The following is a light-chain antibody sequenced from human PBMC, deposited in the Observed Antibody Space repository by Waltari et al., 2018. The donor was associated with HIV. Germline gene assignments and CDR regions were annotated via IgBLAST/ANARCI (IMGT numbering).Light chain of an antibody. CDR2: GAS. CDR1: QSLSSNY. J-gene: IGKJ3*01. CDR3: QQNGNSLT. Sequence: EIVLTQSPGTLSLSPGERATLSCRSSQSLSSNYLAWYQQKPGQAPRLLIFGASSRATDIPDRFSGSGSGTDFTLTIRRLEPEYFAVYYCQQNGNSLTFGPGTKVNIK. V-gene: IGKV3-20*01.